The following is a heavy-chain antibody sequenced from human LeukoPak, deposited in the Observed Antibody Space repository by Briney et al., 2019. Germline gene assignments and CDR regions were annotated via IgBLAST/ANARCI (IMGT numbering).Heavy chain of an antibody. D-gene: IGHD1-1*01. CDR2: INTNTGNP. CDR3: ARDVGYRDNWFDP. J-gene: IGHJ5*02. Sequence: ASVKVSCKASGYTFIGYFMNWMRQAPGQGLEWMGWINTNTGNPTYAQGFTGRFVFSLDTSVSTAYLQISSLKAEDTAVYYCARDVGYRDNWFDPWGQGTLVTVSS. V-gene: IGHV7-4-1*02. CDR1: GYTFIGYF.